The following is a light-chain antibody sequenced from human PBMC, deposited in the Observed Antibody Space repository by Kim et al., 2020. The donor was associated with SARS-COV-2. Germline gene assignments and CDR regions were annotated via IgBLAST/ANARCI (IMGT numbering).Light chain of an antibody. CDR2: GAS. CDR1: QTISSNY. CDR3: HQYSSSPPT. J-gene: IGKJ1*01. Sequence: EVVLTQSPGTLSLSPAERAALSCRASQTISSNYLAWYQQKPGQAPRLLVYGASTRATGIPARFTGSGSETDFTLTTSGLEPEDFAVYYCHQYSSSPPTFGQGTKVDIK. V-gene: IGKV3-20*01.